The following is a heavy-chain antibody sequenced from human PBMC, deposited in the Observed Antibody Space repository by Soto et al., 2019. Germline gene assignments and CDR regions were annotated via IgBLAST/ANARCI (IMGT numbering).Heavy chain of an antibody. CDR3: ASPSYSSGSFY. CDR1: GYTFSSYL. Sequence: QVQLVQAGAEVKKPGASVKVSCKASGYTFSSYLLHLVRQAPGQRIEWMGWINDGNGNTKYSQKFQGRVTLTRDTSASTADMELSILRCEDTAVYYCASPSYSSGSFYWGQGTLVTVSS. V-gene: IGHV1-3*01. J-gene: IGHJ4*02. CDR2: INDGNGNT. D-gene: IGHD3-10*01.